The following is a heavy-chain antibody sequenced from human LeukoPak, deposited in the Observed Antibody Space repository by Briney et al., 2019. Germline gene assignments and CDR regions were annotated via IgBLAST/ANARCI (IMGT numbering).Heavy chain of an antibody. CDR2: ISYDGSNK. CDR3: AKVRDSSGYYRYYFDY. Sequence: QSGGSLRLSCAASGFTFSSYGMHWVRQAPGKGLEWVAVISYDGSNKYYADSVKGRFTISRDNSKNTLYLQMNSLRAGDTAVYYCAKVRDSSGYYRYYFDYWGQGTLVTVSS. CDR1: GFTFSSYG. V-gene: IGHV3-30*18. J-gene: IGHJ4*02. D-gene: IGHD3-22*01.